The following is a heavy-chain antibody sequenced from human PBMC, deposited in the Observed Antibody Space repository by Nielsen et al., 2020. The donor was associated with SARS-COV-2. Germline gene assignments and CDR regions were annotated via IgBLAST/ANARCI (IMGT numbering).Heavy chain of an antibody. CDR3: ARETQILLWFGESSPYYYYGMDV. Sequence: APLKVSCKASGYTFTSYAMKWVRQAPGQGLEWMGWINTNTGNPTYAQGFTGRFVFSLDTSVSTAYLQISSLKAEDTAVYYCARETQILLWFGESSPYYYYGMDVWGQGTTVTVSS. CDR2: INTNTGNP. J-gene: IGHJ6*02. V-gene: IGHV7-4-1*02. D-gene: IGHD3-10*01. CDR1: GYTFTSYA.